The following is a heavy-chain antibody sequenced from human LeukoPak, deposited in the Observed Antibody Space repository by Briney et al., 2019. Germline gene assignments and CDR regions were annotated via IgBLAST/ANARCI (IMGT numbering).Heavy chain of an antibody. V-gene: IGHV4-39*07. D-gene: IGHD3-10*01. CDR2: IYYSGST. CDR1: GGSISSSSYY. Sequence: SETLALTCTVSGGSISSSSYYWGGIRQPPGKGLEWIGSIYYSGSTYYNPSLKRRVPISVDTSKNQFSLKLSSVTAADTAVYYCARDYYGSGSSPAFDIWGQGTMVTVSS. J-gene: IGHJ3*02. CDR3: ARDYYGSGSSPAFDI.